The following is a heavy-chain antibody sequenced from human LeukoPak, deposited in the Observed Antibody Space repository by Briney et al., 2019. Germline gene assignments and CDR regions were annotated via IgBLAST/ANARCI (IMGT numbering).Heavy chain of an antibody. CDR1: GGAISSYY. D-gene: IGHD1-7*01. CDR3: ARHYITGTTSLYYFDY. Sequence: PSETLSLTCTVSGGAISSYYWSWIRQPPGKGLEWIGYIYYSGSTNYNPSLKSRVTISVDTSKNQFSLKLSSVTAADTAVYYCARHYITGTTSLYYFDYWGRGTLVTVSS. J-gene: IGHJ4*02. CDR2: IYYSGST. V-gene: IGHV4-59*08.